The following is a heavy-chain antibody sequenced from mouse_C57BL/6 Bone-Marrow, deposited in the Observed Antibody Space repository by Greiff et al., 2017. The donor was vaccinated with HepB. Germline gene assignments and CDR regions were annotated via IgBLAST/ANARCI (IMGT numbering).Heavy chain of an antibody. D-gene: IGHD1-1*01. Sequence: DVMLVESGGDLVKPGGSLKLSCAASGFTFSSYGMSWVRQTPDKRLEWVATISSGGSYTYYPDSVKGRFTISRDNAKNTLYLQMSSLKSEDTAMYYCADGSKAYWGQGTLVTVSA. J-gene: IGHJ3*01. CDR1: GFTFSSYG. V-gene: IGHV5-6*02. CDR2: ISSGGSYT. CDR3: ADGSKAY.